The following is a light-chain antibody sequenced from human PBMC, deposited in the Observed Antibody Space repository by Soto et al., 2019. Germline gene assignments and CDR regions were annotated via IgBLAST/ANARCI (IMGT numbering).Light chain of an antibody. CDR3: QQYNSYSQGYT. CDR1: QSISSW. CDR2: DAS. Sequence: DIQMTQSPSTLSASVGDRVTITCRASQSISSWLAWYQQKPGKAPKLLIYDASSLESVVPSRFSGSGSGTEFTLTISSLQPDDVATYYCQQYNSYSQGYTFGQGTKQEIK. V-gene: IGKV1-5*01. J-gene: IGKJ2*01.